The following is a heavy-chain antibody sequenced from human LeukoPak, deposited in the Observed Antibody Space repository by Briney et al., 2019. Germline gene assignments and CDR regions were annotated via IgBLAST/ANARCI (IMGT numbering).Heavy chain of an antibody. CDR1: GGTFSSYA. D-gene: IGHD2-2*01. CDR3: ARDSRPIYCSSTSCYVDYYYGMDV. CDR2: IIPILGIA. V-gene: IGHV1-69*04. J-gene: IGHJ6*02. Sequence: ASVKVSCKASGGTFSSYAISGVRQAPGQGLEGMGRIIPILGIANYAQKFQGRVTITADKSTSTAYMELSSLRSEDTAVYYCARDSRPIYCSSTSCYVDYYYGMDVWGQGTTVTVSS.